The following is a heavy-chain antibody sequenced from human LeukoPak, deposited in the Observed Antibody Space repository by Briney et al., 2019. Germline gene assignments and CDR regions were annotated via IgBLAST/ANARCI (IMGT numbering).Heavy chain of an antibody. D-gene: IGHD3-3*01. Sequence: APLRPSCAASGFTFSDHWMHLVRPPPGKGEEWVSRNKADEKSTVYADSVQGRFTISRDNAKNTLYLQMNSLRAEDTAIYYCVKNIYIRRDSWYDVRSFDNWGQGTLVTVSS. V-gene: IGHV3-74*01. CDR3: VKNIYIRRDSWYDVRSFDN. CDR2: NKADEKST. CDR1: GFTFSDHW. J-gene: IGHJ4*02.